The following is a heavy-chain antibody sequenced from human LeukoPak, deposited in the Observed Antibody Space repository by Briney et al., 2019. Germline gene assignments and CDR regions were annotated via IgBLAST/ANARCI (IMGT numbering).Heavy chain of an antibody. D-gene: IGHD2-2*01. CDR2: IRGSGGST. J-gene: IGHJ5*02. CDR3: AKDGAVGFIVPAAMEFDP. Sequence: GGSLRLSCAALGFTFSNFAMAWVRQAPGKRLEWVSTIRGSGGSTFYADSVQGRFTISRDNSRNMVYLQTNSLRAEDTAVYYCAKDGAVGFIVPAAMEFDPWGQGTLVTVSS. V-gene: IGHV3-23*01. CDR1: GFTFSNFA.